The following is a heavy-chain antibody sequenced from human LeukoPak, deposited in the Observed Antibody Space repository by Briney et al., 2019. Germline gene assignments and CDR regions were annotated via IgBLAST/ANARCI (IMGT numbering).Heavy chain of an antibody. Sequence: GGSLRLSCSAPGFSFSSYTMTWVRQAPGKGLEWVSGISGSGGSTYDADSVKGRFTISRDNSKSTLYLQMNRLRAEDTAVYYCANAPAYGLPLYWGQGTLVSVSS. CDR1: GFSFSSYT. J-gene: IGHJ4*02. CDR3: ANAPAYGLPLY. D-gene: IGHD4-17*01. CDR2: ISGSGGST. V-gene: IGHV3-23*01.